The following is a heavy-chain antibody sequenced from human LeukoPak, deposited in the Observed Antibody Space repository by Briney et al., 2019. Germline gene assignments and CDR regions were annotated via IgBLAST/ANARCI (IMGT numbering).Heavy chain of an antibody. V-gene: IGHV3-11*01. Sequence: PGGSLRLSCAVSGFIFSDYYMTWIRQAPGKGLEWIAYISNSGNTIYYTDSVRGRFTISRENAKNSLYLQMNSLRAEDTAVYYCARDSAPTVRFAFDIWGQGTMVTVST. D-gene: IGHD4-11*01. CDR1: GFIFSDYY. J-gene: IGHJ3*02. CDR3: ARDSAPTVRFAFDI. CDR2: ISNSGNTI.